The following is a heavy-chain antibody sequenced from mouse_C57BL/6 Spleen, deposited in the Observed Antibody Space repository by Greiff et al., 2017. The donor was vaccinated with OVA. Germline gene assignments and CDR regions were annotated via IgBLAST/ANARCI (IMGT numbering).Heavy chain of an antibody. CDR2: ISSGGSYT. D-gene: IGHD2-5*01. V-gene: IGHV5-6*01. Sequence: EVQVVGSGGDLVKPGGSLKLSCAASGFTFSSYGMSWVRQTPDKRLEWVATISSGGSYTYYPDSVKGRFTISRDNAKNTLYLQMSSLKSEDTAMYYCARLYSNYLYYFDYWGQGTTLTVSS. CDR3: ARLYSNYLYYFDY. J-gene: IGHJ2*01. CDR1: GFTFSSYG.